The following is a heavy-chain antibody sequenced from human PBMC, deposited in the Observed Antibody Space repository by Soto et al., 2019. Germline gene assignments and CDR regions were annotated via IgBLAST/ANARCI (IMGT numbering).Heavy chain of an antibody. V-gene: IGHV3-7*01. J-gene: IGHJ6*02. CDR3: AREPGYSSGWGPFCYYGMDV. CDR1: GFTFSSYW. Sequence: EVQLVESGGGLVQPGGSLRLSCAASGFTFSSYWMSWVRQAPGKGPEWVATIKQDGSEKYYVDSVKGRFTISRDNAKNSLYLQMCSLRAEDTAVYYCAREPGYSSGWGPFCYYGMDVWGQGTTVSVSS. CDR2: IKQDGSEK. D-gene: IGHD6-19*01.